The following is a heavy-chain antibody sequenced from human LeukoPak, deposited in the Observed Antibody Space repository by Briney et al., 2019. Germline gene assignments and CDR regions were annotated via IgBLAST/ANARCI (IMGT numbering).Heavy chain of an antibody. CDR2: ISAYNGNT. CDR3: ARRSDDYDSSAYYH. Sequence: ASVKVSCKASGYTFTSYGISWVRQAPGQGLEWMGWISAYNGNTNYAQKLQGRVTMTTDTSTSTAYMELRSLRSEDTAVYYCARRSDDYDSSAYYHWGQGTLVTVSS. V-gene: IGHV1-18*01. CDR1: GYTFTSYG. D-gene: IGHD3-22*01. J-gene: IGHJ4*02.